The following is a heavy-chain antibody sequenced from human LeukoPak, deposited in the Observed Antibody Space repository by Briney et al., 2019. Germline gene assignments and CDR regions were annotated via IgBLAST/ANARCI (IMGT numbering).Heavy chain of an antibody. CDR3: ARGSVELQRLDAFDV. Sequence: GGSLRLSCAASGFTFSSYSMNWVRQAPGKGLEWVSSISTTSRHIYYAGSVKGRFTISRDNAKNSLYLQMTSLRAEDTATYYCARGSVELQRLDAFDVWGQGTMVTVSS. J-gene: IGHJ3*01. D-gene: IGHD6-25*01. V-gene: IGHV3-21*01. CDR1: GFTFSSYS. CDR2: ISTTSRHI.